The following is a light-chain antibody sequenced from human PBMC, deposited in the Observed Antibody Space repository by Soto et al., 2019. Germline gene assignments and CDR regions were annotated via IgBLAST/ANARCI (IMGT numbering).Light chain of an antibody. CDR3: AAWDDSLNSYV. CDR2: SNN. CDR1: SSNIGSNT. Sequence: LTQPPSASGTPGQRFTISCSGSSSNIGSNTVNWYQQLPGTAPKLLIYSNNQRPSGVPDRFSGSKSGTSASLAISGLQSEDEADYYCAAWDDSLNSYVFGTGTKVTVL. J-gene: IGLJ1*01. V-gene: IGLV1-44*01.